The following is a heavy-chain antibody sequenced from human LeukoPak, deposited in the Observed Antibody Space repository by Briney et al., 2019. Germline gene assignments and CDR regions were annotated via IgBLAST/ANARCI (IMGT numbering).Heavy chain of an antibody. V-gene: IGHV4-39*07. D-gene: IGHD2-21*02. Sequence: SETLSLTCTVSGDSISSSSYYWVWLRQPPGKGLEWIGEINRSGSTNYNPSLKSRVTISVDTSKNQFSLKLSSVTAADTAVYYCASPAIGPFDYWGQGTLVTVSS. J-gene: IGHJ4*02. CDR1: GDSISSSSYY. CDR3: ASPAIGPFDY. CDR2: INRSGST.